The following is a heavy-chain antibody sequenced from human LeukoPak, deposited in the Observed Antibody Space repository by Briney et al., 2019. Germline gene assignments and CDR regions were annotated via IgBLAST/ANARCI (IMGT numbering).Heavy chain of an antibody. V-gene: IGHV4-59*11. Sequence: SETLSLTCIVSGGSKSSHYWSWIRQPPGKGLEWIGYIYYSGSTNYNPSPKSRVTISVDTSKNQFSLKLSSVTAADTAVYYCARRSSSSGHFQHWGQGTLVTVSS. CDR2: IYYSGST. CDR3: ARRSSSSGHFQH. CDR1: GGSKSSHY. J-gene: IGHJ1*01. D-gene: IGHD3-22*01.